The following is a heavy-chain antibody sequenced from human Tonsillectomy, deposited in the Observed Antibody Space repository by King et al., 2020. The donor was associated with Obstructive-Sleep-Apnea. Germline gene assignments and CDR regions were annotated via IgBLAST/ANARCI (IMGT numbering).Heavy chain of an antibody. CDR1: GGSISSYY. D-gene: IGHD6-19*01. Sequence: QLQESGPGLVKPSETLSLTCTVSGGSISSYYWSWIRQPPGKGLEWIGYIYYSVSTNYNPSLKSRVTISVDTSKNQFSLKLSSVTAADTAVYYCARDRGSGWYYFDYWGQGTLVTVSS. V-gene: IGHV4-59*01. CDR2: IYYSVST. CDR3: ARDRGSGWYYFDY. J-gene: IGHJ4*02.